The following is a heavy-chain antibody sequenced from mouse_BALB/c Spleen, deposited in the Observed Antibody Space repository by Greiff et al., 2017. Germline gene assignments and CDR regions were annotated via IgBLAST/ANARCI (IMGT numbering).Heavy chain of an antibody. CDR2: ISSGGST. J-gene: IGHJ4*01. D-gene: IGHD2-1*01. V-gene: IGHV5-6-5*01. CDR1: GFTFSSYA. CDR3: ARGYGNYFFMDY. Sequence: EVMLVESGGGLVKPGGSLKLSCAASGFTFSSYAMSWVRQTPEKRLEWVASISSGGSTYYPDSVKGRFTISRDNARNILYLQMSSLSSEDTAMYYCARGYGNYFFMDYWGQGTSVTVSS.